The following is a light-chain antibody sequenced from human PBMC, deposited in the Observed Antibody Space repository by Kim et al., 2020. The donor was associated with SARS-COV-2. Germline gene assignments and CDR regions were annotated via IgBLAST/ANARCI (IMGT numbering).Light chain of an antibody. J-gene: IGLJ2*01. V-gene: IGLV3-1*01. CDR1: KLGDKY. CDR3: QAWDSSTVL. CDR2: QDR. Sequence: SVSPGQTATITGSGDKLGDKYVCWYQQNTGQSPVVVIYQDRKRPSGIPERFSGSNSGNTATLTISGTQAMDEADYYCQAWDSSTVLFGGGTQLTVL.